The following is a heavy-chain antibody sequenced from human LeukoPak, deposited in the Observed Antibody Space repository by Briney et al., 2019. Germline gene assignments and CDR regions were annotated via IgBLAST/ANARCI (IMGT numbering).Heavy chain of an antibody. CDR3: ARDKNYRFDY. V-gene: IGHV1-18*01. Sequence: ASVKVSCKASGYTFTDNGISWVRQAPGEGLEWMGWISANSGKTNYAQRFQGRVTMTRETSSSTVYMELRSLRSDDTAVYLCARDKNYRFDYWGQGTLVSVTS. J-gene: IGHJ4*02. CDR2: ISANSGKT. CDR1: GYTFTDNG. D-gene: IGHD3-16*02.